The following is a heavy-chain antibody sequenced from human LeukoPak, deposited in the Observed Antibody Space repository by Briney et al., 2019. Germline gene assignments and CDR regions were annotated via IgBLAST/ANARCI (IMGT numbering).Heavy chain of an antibody. CDR3: ARSQITMVRGDFDY. CDR2: IYASGDT. Sequence: GGSLRLSCAASGFTVSRNYMSWVRQGPGKGLEWVSIIYASGDTYYADSVKGRFTVSRDDSKNTLYLQMTSLRAEDTAIYYCARSQITMVRGDFDYWGQGTLVTVSS. D-gene: IGHD3-10*01. CDR1: GFTVSRNY. J-gene: IGHJ4*02. V-gene: IGHV3-66*01.